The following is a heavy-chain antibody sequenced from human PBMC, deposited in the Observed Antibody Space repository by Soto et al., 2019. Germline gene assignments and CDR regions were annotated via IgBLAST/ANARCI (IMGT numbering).Heavy chain of an antibody. CDR1: GFSFSSYA. CDR2: FSAGGRA. V-gene: IGHV3-23*01. J-gene: IGHJ4*02. Sequence: QLLESGGGLVQPGGSLRLSCEASGFSFSSYALSWVRQAPGKGLEWVSTFSAGGRAYYEDYVKGRFTIAKDTSKNTSRLQASSLRAEDTAVYYCAKESMPQHYGDTLFDYWGQGTRVTVSS. CDR3: AKESMPQHYGDTLFDY. D-gene: IGHD4-17*01.